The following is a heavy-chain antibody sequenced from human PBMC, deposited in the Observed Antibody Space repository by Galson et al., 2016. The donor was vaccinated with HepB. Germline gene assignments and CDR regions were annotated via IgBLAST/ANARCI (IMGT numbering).Heavy chain of an antibody. J-gene: IGHJ4*02. D-gene: IGHD1-26*01. CDR1: GYSSTHYA. Sequence: SVKVSCKASGYSSTHYAIHWVRQAPGQRLEWMGWINPGNGNTKYSEKFQGRVTITRDTSANTDYMELISLRSEDTAVYYCARVPGGSSTRFDSWGQGTLVTVSS. CDR2: INPGNGNT. V-gene: IGHV1-3*01. CDR3: ARVPGGSSTRFDS.